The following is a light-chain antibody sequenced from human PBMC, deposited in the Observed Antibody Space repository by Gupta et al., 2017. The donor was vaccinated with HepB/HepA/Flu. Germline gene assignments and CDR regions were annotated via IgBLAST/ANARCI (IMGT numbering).Light chain of an antibody. Sequence: SYILTQPPSVSVAPGRTARITCGGNNIGTKRVTWYQQRPGQAPLVVIYEDTNRPAGIPERISGSNSGNTATLTISRVEAGDEADDYCQVWDTRNDHPVVFGGGTKLTV. V-gene: IGLV3-21*03. CDR3: QVWDTRNDHPVV. J-gene: IGLJ2*01. CDR1: NIGTKR. CDR2: EDT.